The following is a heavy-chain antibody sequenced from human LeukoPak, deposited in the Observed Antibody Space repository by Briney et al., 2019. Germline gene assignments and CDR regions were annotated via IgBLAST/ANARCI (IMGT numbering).Heavy chain of an antibody. Sequence: SETLSLTCAVYGGSFSGYYWSWIRQPPGKGLEWIGEINHSGSTNYNPSLKSRVTISVDTSKNQFSLKLSSVTAADTAVYYCARAPYYYVSGSYYPWGQGTLVTASS. CDR2: INHSGST. CDR3: ARAPYYYVSGSYYP. V-gene: IGHV4-34*01. CDR1: GGSFSGYY. D-gene: IGHD3-10*01. J-gene: IGHJ5*02.